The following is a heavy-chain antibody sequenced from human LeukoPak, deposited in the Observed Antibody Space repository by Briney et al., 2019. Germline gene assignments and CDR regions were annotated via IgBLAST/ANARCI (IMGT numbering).Heavy chain of an antibody. D-gene: IGHD3-22*01. Sequence: GASVKVSCKASGYTFTSYGLNWVRQAPGQGLEWMAWINTHTGKPTYAQGFAGRFVFSWDTSVSTAFLQIISLKAEDTALYYCARDRYYKSAFDIWGQGTMVTVSS. CDR2: INTHTGKP. J-gene: IGHJ3*02. CDR1: GYTFTSYG. V-gene: IGHV7-4-1*02. CDR3: ARDRYYKSAFDI.